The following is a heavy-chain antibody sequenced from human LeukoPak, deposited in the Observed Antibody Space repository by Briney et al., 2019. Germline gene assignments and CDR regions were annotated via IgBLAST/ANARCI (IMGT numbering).Heavy chain of an antibody. CDR3: ARIGGDYVWGSYPPGYFDY. D-gene: IGHD3-16*02. CDR1: GFTFSSYW. V-gene: IGHV3-7*01. CDR2: IKQDGSEK. Sequence: GGSLRLSCAASGFTFSSYWMSWVRQAPGKGLEWVANIKQDGSEKYYVDSVKGRFTISRDNAKNSLYLQMNSLRAEDTAVYYCARIGGDYVWGSYPPGYFDYWGQGTLVTVSS. J-gene: IGHJ4*02.